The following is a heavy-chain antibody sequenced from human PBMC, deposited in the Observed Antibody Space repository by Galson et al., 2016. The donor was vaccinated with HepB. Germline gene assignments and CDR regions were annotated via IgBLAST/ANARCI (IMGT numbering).Heavy chain of an antibody. V-gene: IGHV3-23*01. D-gene: IGHD3-10*01. CDR1: GFTFSSYA. Sequence: SLRLSCAASGFTFSSYAMSWIRQAPGKGLEWVSAISGNGHSTYYADSVKGRFTISRDNSKNTLYLQMNTLRAEDTAVYYCAKAGTSFDYWGQGTLVTVSS. J-gene: IGHJ4*02. CDR2: ISGNGHST. CDR3: AKAGTSFDY.